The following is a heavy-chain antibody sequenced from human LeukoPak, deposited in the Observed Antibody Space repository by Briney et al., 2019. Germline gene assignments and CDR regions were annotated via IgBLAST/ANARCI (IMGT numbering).Heavy chain of an antibody. CDR3: ARESVTTSYYYYYMDV. D-gene: IGHD4-17*01. V-gene: IGHV4-30-4*07. CDR2: IYYSGST. J-gene: IGHJ6*03. CDR1: GGSISSGGYS. Sequence: SETLSLTCAVSGGSISSGGYSWSWIRQPPGKGLEWIGYIYYSGSTYYNPSLKSRLTISVDTSKNQFSLKLSSVTAADTAVYYCARESVTTSYYYYYMDVWGKGTTVTISS.